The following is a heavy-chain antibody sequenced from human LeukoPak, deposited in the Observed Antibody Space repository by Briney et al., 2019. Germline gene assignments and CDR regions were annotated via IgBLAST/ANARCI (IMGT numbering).Heavy chain of an antibody. D-gene: IGHD2-15*01. CDR1: GGSIISSSYY. CDR3: ARRGRLRGYCSGGSCYSGYFDY. J-gene: IGHJ4*02. V-gene: IGHV4-39*01. Sequence: SETLSLTCTVSGGSIISSSYYWGWIRQPPGKGLEWIGSIYYSGSTYYNPSLKSRVTISVDTSKNQFSLKLSSVTAADTAVYYCARRGRLRGYCSGGSCYSGYFDYWGQGTLVTVSS. CDR2: IYYSGST.